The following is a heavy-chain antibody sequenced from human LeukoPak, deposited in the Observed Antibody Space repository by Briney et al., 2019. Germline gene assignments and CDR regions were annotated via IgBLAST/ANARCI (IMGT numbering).Heavy chain of an antibody. V-gene: IGHV4-59*12. CDR2: IYYSGST. Sequence: SETLSLTCTVSGGSISSYYWSWIRQPPGKGLEWIGYIYYSGSTNYNPSLKSRVTISVDTSKNQFSLKLSSVTAADTAVYYCARITHQYSSGWYYFDYWGQGTLVTVSS. J-gene: IGHJ4*02. D-gene: IGHD6-19*01. CDR1: GGSISSYY. CDR3: ARITHQYSSGWYYFDY.